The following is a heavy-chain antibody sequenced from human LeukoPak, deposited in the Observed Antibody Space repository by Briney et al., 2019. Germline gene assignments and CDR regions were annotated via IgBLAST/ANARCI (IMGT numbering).Heavy chain of an antibody. CDR2: IGSGGDRT. Sequence: GGSLRLSCAASGFTFNSYAMSWVRQSPGKGLEWISAIGSGGDRTYYADSVKGRFTISRDISKNPLYLQLSSLRSEATAIYYCAKNWRGESYQVDYWGQGTLVTVSS. CDR3: AKNWRGESYQVDY. D-gene: IGHD1-26*01. V-gene: IGHV3-23*01. J-gene: IGHJ4*02. CDR1: GFTFNSYA.